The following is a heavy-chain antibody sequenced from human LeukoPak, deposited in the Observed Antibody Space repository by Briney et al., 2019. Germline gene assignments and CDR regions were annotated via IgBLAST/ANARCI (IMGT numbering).Heavy chain of an antibody. V-gene: IGHV4-39*01. J-gene: IGHJ6*03. CDR2: IYYSGST. D-gene: IGHD6-19*01. CDR3: ARLKNSSGYYYYYMDV. Sequence: SETLSLTCTVSGGSISSSSYYWGWIRQPPGKGLEWIGSIYYSGSTYYNPSLKSRVTISVDTSKHQFSLKLSSVTAADTAVYYCARLKNSSGYYYYYMDVWGKGTTVTISS. CDR1: GGSISSSSYY.